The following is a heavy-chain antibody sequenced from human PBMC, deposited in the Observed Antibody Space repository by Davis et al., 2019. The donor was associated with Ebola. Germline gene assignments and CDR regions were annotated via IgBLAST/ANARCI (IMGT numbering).Heavy chain of an antibody. J-gene: IGHJ6*02. Sequence: PGGSLRLSCAASGFTFSSYSINWVRQAPGRGLEWVSYISSSSTTKYYADSVKGRFTISRDNAKNSLYLQMNSLRDEDTAVYYCARDLLEPLYYYYGMDVWGQGTTVTVSS. CDR1: GFTFSSYS. CDR2: ISSSSTTK. V-gene: IGHV3-48*02. D-gene: IGHD1-1*01. CDR3: ARDLLEPLYYYYGMDV.